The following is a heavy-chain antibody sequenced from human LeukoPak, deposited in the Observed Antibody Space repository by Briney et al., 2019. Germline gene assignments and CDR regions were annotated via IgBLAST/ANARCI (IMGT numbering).Heavy chain of an antibody. CDR1: GGSISSTSYY. J-gene: IGHJ4*02. V-gene: IGHV4-39*07. CDR3: ALGVTTSTALIDY. D-gene: IGHD1-26*01. CDR2: FYYSGSI. Sequence: SETLSLTCIVSGGSISSTSYYWGWIRQSPGKGLEWIGSFYYSGSIFDNRSLRSRVTISIDMSKNQFSLKLSSVTAADTAVYYCALGVTTSTALIDYWGQGTLVTVSS.